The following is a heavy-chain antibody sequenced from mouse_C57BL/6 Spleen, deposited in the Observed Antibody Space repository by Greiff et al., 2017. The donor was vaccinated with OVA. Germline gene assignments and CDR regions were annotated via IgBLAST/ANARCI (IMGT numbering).Heavy chain of an antibody. D-gene: IGHD1-1*01. CDR2: INPSTGGT. V-gene: IGHV1-42*01. J-gene: IGHJ4*01. CDR1: GYSFTGYY. Sequence: VQLQQSGPELVKPGASVKISCKASGYSFTGYYMNWVKQSPEKSLEWIGEINPSTGGTTYNQKFKAKATLTVDKSSSTAYMQLKSLTSEDSAVYYCARLGSRGYYYAMDYWGQGTSVTVSS. CDR3: ARLGSRGYYYAMDY.